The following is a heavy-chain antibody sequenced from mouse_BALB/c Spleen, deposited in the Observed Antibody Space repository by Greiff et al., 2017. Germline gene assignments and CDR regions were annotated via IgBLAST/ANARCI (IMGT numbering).Heavy chain of an antibody. Sequence: QVQLKESGPELVRPGVSVKISCKGSGYTFTDYAMHWVKQSHAKSLEWIGVISTYYGNTNYNQKFKGKATMTVDKSSSTAYMELARLTSEDSAIYYCAREDGSRNWYFDVWGAGTTVTVSS. V-gene: IGHV1-67*01. CDR2: ISTYYGNT. CDR1: GYTFTDYA. CDR3: AREDGSRNWYFDV. J-gene: IGHJ1*01. D-gene: IGHD1-1*01.